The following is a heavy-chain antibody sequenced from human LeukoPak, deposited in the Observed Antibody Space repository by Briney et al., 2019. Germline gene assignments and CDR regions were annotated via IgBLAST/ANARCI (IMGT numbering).Heavy chain of an antibody. Sequence: GGSLRLSCVASASTFSTYVMHWVRQAPGRGLEWVAGPSLDGRNEHYPDSVRGRFTISRDNSYNTLYLQMNSLRAEDTAVYYCASIYCSSTSCDFFDNWFDPWGQGTLVTVSS. J-gene: IGHJ5*02. CDR1: ASTFSTYV. V-gene: IGHV3-30*03. CDR2: PSLDGRNE. D-gene: IGHD2-2*01. CDR3: ASIYCSSTSCDFFDNWFDP.